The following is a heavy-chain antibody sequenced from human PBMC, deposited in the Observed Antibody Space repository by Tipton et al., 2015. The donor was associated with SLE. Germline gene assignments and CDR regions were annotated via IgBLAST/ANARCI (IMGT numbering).Heavy chain of an antibody. Sequence: GTLRLSCEASGFTVSSNYMSWVRQAPGKGLEWVSVIYSGGSTYYADSVKGRFTISRPNSKNTLYLQMNSLRAEDTAVYYCASRASSGYYSFDYWGQGTLATVSS. V-gene: IGHV3-53*04. CDR3: ASRASSGYYSFDY. J-gene: IGHJ4*02. CDR1: GFTVSSNY. D-gene: IGHD3-22*01. CDR2: IYSGGST.